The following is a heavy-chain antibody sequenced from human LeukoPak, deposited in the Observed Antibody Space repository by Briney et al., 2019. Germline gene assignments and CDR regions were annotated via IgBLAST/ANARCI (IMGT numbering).Heavy chain of an antibody. CDR1: GYSFTSYW. CDR2: IYPGDSDT. Sequence: GESLKISCKGSGYSFTSYWIGWVRQMPGKGLEWMGIIYPGDSDTRYGPSFQGQVTISADKSISTAYLQWSSLKASDTAMYYCARQTILTGLGRWFDPWGQGTLVTVSS. CDR3: ARQTILTGLGRWFDP. D-gene: IGHD3-9*01. V-gene: IGHV5-51*01. J-gene: IGHJ5*02.